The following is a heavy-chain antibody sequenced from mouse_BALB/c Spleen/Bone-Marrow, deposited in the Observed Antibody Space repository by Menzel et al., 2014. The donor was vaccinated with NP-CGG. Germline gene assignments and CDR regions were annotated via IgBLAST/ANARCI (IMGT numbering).Heavy chain of an antibody. J-gene: IGHJ2*01. CDR2: IWAGGST. V-gene: IGHV2-9*02. Sequence: VMLVESGPGLVAPSQSLSITCTVSGFSLTNYGLHWVRQPPGKGLEWLGVIWAGGSTNYNSALMSRLSISKDNSKSQVLLKMHSLQTDDTAMYYCARDRNSLLRLRYFDFWGQGTTLTVSS. D-gene: IGHD1-2*01. CDR3: ARDRNSLLRLRYFDF. CDR1: GFSLTNYG.